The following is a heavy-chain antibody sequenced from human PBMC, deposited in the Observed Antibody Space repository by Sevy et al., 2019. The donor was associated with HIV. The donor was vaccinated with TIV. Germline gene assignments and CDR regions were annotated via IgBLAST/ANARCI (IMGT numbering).Heavy chain of an antibody. V-gene: IGHV3-43*01. Sequence: GGSLRLSCAASGFTFDDYTMHWVRQAPGKGLEWVSLISWDGSNTYYVDSVKGRFTISRDNSKKSLYLQRNSLRTEDTALYYCAKGDDSRGYINFDYWGQGTLVTVSS. CDR3: AKGDDSRGYINFDY. CDR1: GFTFDDYT. CDR2: ISWDGSNT. D-gene: IGHD3-22*01. J-gene: IGHJ4*02.